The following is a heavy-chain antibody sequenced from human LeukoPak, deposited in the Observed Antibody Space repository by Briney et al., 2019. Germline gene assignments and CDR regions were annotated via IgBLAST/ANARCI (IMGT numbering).Heavy chain of an antibody. CDR3: AKDGIQVLDAEYFQH. CDR2: ISGSGGST. V-gene: IGHV3-23*01. CDR1: GFTFSSYA. D-gene: IGHD5-18*01. J-gene: IGHJ1*01. Sequence: GGSLRLSCAASGFTFSSYAMSWVRQAPGKGLEWVSAISGSGGSTYYADSVKGRFTVSRDNSKNTLSLQMNSLRAEDTAVYYCAKDGIQVLDAEYFQHWGQGTLVTVSS.